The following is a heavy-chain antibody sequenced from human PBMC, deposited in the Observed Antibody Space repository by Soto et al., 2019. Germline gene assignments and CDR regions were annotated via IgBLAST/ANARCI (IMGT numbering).Heavy chain of an antibody. CDR1: GGTFSSYA. J-gene: IGHJ5*02. V-gene: IGHV1-69*13. CDR3: ARDPRVAVAGTGWFDP. CDR2: IIPIFGTA. Sequence: SVKFSCKASGGTFSSYAISWVRQAPGQGLEWMGGIIPIFGTANYAQKFQGRVTITADESTSTAYMELSSLGSEDTAVYYCARDPRVAVAGTGWFDPWGQGTLVTVSS. D-gene: IGHD6-19*01.